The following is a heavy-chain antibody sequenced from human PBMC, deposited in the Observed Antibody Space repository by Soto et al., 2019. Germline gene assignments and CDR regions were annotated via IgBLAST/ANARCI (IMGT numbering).Heavy chain of an antibody. CDR3: VVMGNVAVSNPRSFDY. CDR1: GATFSGYA. V-gene: IGHV1-69*18. Sequence: QVQLVQSGAEVKKPGSSVKVSCKASGATFSGYAINWVRQAPGQGLEWLGRIVPIFETLNYAERFHGRGAITADESTTTVYMALNNLTHEDTAVYYCVVMGNVAVSNPRSFDYWGQGTQVTVSS. J-gene: IGHJ4*02. D-gene: IGHD6-19*01. CDR2: IVPIFETL.